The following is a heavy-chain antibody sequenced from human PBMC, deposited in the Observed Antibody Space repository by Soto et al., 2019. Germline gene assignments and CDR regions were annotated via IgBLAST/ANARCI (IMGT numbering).Heavy chain of an antibody. Sequence: EVQVLESGGALVQPGGSLRLSCAASGFTFSRSAMGWVRQAPGKGLEWLSLIDYTGTTTYYADSVKGRFAISRDNSKNSLYLQLNSLRAEDTGVYYCATQDSRGSTGTTWGRGTLVTVSS. CDR2: IDYTGTTT. V-gene: IGHV3-23*05. J-gene: IGHJ4*02. CDR3: ATQDSRGSTGTT. D-gene: IGHD3-10*01. CDR1: GFTFSRSA.